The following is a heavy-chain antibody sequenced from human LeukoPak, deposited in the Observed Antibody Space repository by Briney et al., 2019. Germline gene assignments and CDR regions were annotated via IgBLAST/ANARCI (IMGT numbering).Heavy chain of an antibody. CDR1: GFTFSSYG. CDR3: AKDQSGDYVRGFDI. CDR2: ISYDGSNK. J-gene: IGHJ3*02. Sequence: GGSLRLSCAASGFTFSSYGMHWVRQAPGKGLEWVAVISYDGSNKYYADSVKGRFTISRDNSKNTLYLQMNSLRAEDTAVYYCAKDQSGDYVRGFDIWGQGTMVTVSS. V-gene: IGHV3-30*18. D-gene: IGHD4-17*01.